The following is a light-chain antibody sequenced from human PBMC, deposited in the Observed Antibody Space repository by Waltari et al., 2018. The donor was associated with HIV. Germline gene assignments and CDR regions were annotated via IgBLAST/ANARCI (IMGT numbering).Light chain of an antibody. V-gene: IGLV1-40*01. CDR2: GNS. Sequence: QSALTQPPSVSGAPGQRVTISCPGSSSNIGAGYDVHCYQQVPGTAPKLLIYGNSNRPSGVPDRFSGSKSGTSASLAVTGLQAEDEADYYCQSYDSSLSGGVFGGGTKLTVL. CDR1: SSNIGAGYD. J-gene: IGLJ3*02. CDR3: QSYDSSLSGGV.